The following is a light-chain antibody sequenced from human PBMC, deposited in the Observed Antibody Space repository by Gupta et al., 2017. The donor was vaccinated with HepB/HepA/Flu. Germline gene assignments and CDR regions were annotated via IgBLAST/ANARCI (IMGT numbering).Light chain of an antibody. CDR3: QQRSNWPPWT. Sequence: EIVLTQSPATLSLSPGERATLSCRASQSVSSYLAWYQQKPRQAPRLLIYDASTRATGIPARFSGSGSGTDITLTISSLEPEDFAVYYCQQRSNWPPWTFGQGTKVEIK. CDR1: QSVSSY. CDR2: DAS. V-gene: IGKV3-11*01. J-gene: IGKJ1*01.